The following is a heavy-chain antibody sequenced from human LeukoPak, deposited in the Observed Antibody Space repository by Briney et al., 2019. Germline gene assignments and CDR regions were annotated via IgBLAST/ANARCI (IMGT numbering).Heavy chain of an antibody. D-gene: IGHD5-18*01. CDR1: GFTFTSSA. Sequence: GTSVKVSCKASGFTFTSSAVQRVRQARGQRLEWIGWNVVGSGNTNYAQKFQERVTITRDMSTSTAYMELSSLRSEDTAVYYCAADRGYSYGTDYWGQGTLVTVSS. V-gene: IGHV1-58*01. J-gene: IGHJ4*02. CDR2: NVVGSGNT. CDR3: AADRGYSYGTDY.